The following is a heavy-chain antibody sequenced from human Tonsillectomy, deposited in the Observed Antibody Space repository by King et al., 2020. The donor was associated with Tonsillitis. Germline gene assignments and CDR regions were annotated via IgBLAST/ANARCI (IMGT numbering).Heavy chain of an antibody. CDR2: ISSSSSYI. CDR1: GVTFSSCS. D-gene: IGHD6-19*01. Sequence: VQLVESGGGLVKPGGSLRLSCAASGVTFSSCSMNWVRQAPGKGLEWVSSISSSSSYIYYADSVKGRFTISRDNAKNSLYLQMNGLRAEDTAVYYCARDRSSGWPDAFDIWGQGTMVTVSS. V-gene: IGHV3-21*01. CDR3: ARDRSSGWPDAFDI. J-gene: IGHJ3*02.